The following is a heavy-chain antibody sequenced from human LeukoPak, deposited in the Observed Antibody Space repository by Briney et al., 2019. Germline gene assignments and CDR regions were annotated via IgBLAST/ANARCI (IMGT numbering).Heavy chain of an antibody. Sequence: GGSLRLSCAASGFTFSSFWMHWVRQAPGKGLVWVSVINSDGYSTNYADSVKGRFTISRDNAKNTLYLQMNSLRAEDTAVYYCARDSGSYLGDYWGQGTLVTVSS. CDR3: ARDSGSYLGDY. V-gene: IGHV3-74*01. CDR1: GFTFSSFW. D-gene: IGHD1-26*01. CDR2: INSDGYST. J-gene: IGHJ4*02.